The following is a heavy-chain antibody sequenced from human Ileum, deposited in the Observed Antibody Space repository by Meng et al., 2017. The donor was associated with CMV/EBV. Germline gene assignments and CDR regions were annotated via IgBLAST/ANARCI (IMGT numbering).Heavy chain of an antibody. J-gene: IGHJ6*02. V-gene: IGHV3-21*01. CDR2: ISSSSSYI. Sequence: GGSLRLSCAASGFTFSSYSMNWVRQAPGKGLEWVSSISSSSSYIYYADSVKGRFTISRDNAKNSLYLQMNGLRAEDTAVYYCARDGGGDIVVVPAGILHYYYYGMDVWGQGTTVTVSS. CDR1: GFTFSSYS. CDR3: ARDGGGDIVVVPAGILHYYYYGMDV. D-gene: IGHD2-2*02.